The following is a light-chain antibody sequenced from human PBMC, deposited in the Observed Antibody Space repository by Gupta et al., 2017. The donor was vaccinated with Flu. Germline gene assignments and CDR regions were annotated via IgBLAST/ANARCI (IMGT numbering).Light chain of an antibody. V-gene: IGLV1-47*02. CDR1: TCKVGSNY. CDR2: CDS. Sequence: RATIACSGATCKVGSNYVDWYHHTAAASPKLLIFCDSRRRSAAPARFSASTSASSATVPTTCAQAEEEADYYCAAADTSRSSWVFGGGTKLTVL. CDR3: AAADTSRSSWV. J-gene: IGLJ3*02.